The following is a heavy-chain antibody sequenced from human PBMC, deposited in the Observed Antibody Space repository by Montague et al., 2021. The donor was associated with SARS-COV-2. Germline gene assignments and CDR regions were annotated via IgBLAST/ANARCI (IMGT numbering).Heavy chain of an antibody. CDR2: IYYSGST. J-gene: IGHJ6*02. D-gene: IGHD5-12*01. V-gene: IGHV4-31*03. CDR3: ARVEFDGGYDSVPLDV. CDR1: GGSISSGGYY. Sequence: TLSLTCTVSGGSISSGGYYWSWIRQHPGKGLEWIGYIYYSGSTYYNPSLKSRVTISVDTSKNQFSLKLSSVTAADTAVYYCARVEFDGGYDSVPLDVWGQGTTVTDSS.